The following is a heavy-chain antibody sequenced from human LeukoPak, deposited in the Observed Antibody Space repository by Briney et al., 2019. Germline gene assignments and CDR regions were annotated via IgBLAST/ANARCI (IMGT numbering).Heavy chain of an antibody. V-gene: IGHV4-39*07. CDR1: GGSISSSSYY. CDR2: IYYSGST. Sequence: SETLSLTCTVSGGSISSSSYYWGWIRQPPGKGLEWIGSIYYSGSTYYNPSLKSRVTISVDTSKNQFSLKLSSVTAADTAVYYCARARDIGYYLDYWGQGTLVTVSS. J-gene: IGHJ4*02. CDR3: ARARDIGYYLDY. D-gene: IGHD2-21*02.